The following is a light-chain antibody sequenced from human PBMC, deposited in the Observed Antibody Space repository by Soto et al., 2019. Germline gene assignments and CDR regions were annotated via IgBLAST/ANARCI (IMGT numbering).Light chain of an antibody. Sequence: SVPTQPPSVSAAPGQNVTISCSGTTSNVANNFVSWYQQFPGKAPKLLIYDDIRRPSGIPDRFSASKSGTSATLGITGLQPGDEADYYCGSWDSSLTANVFGTGTKVTV. CDR3: GSWDSSLTANV. CDR1: TSNVANNF. J-gene: IGLJ1*01. V-gene: IGLV1-51*01. CDR2: DDI.